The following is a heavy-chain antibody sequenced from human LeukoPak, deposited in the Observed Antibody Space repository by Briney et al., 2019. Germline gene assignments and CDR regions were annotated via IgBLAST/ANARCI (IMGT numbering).Heavy chain of an antibody. CDR2: IYYSGST. CDR3: ASDRYSSGYSRIEGGYDY. D-gene: IGHD3-22*01. V-gene: IGHV4-59*12. Sequence: SETLSLTCTVSGGSISSYYWSWIRQPPGKGLEWIGSIYYSGSTYYNPSLKSRVTISVDTSKNQFSLKLSSVTAADTAVYYCASDRYSSGYSRIEGGYDYWGQGTLVTVSS. CDR1: GGSISSYY. J-gene: IGHJ4*02.